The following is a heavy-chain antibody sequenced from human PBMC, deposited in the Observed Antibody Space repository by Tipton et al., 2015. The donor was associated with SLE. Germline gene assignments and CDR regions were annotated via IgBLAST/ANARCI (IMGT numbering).Heavy chain of an antibody. D-gene: IGHD3-16*01. CDR2: IHHSGRT. CDR3: ARSPFNYATY. Sequence: LSLTCTVSGGTFNNYYWSWIRQPPGKGLEWIGEIHHSGRTNYNSSLKSRVTISIDTSKNQLSLKLTSVTAADTAVYYCARSPFNYATYWGQGTLVTVSS. CDR1: GGTFNNYY. J-gene: IGHJ4*02. V-gene: IGHV4-34*01.